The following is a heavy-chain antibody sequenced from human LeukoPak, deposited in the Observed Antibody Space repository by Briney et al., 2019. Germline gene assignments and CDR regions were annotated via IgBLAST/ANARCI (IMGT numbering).Heavy chain of an antibody. CDR3: ASLKPGIAAAGKISDAFDI. J-gene: IGHJ3*02. D-gene: IGHD6-13*01. Sequence: GGSLRLSCAASGFTFSRYWMHWVRQAPGKGLVWVSRISGDGSSTSYADSVRGRFTISRDNAKNTLYLQMNSLRAEDTAVYYCASLKPGIAAAGKISDAFDIWGQGTMVTVSS. CDR1: GFTFSRYW. V-gene: IGHV3-74*01. CDR2: ISGDGSST.